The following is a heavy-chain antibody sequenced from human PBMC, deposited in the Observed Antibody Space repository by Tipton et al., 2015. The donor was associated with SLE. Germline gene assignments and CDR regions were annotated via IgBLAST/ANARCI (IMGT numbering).Heavy chain of an antibody. CDR1: GYTFTSFD. J-gene: IGHJ1*01. CDR3: ARDKSSGSYYFHH. V-gene: IGHV1-18*01. Sequence: QLVQSGAEVKKPGASVKVSCKASGYTFTSFDLSWVRQAPGQGLEWMGYIRPYDDHTNYAQKFQGRVTMTTDTSTSTAYVELRSLRSDDTAVYYCARDKSSGSYYFHHWGQGTLVTVSS. D-gene: IGHD1-26*01. CDR2: IRPYDDHT.